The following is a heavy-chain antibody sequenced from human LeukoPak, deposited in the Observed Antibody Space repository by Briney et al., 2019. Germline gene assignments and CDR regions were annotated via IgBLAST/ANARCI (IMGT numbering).Heavy chain of an antibody. V-gene: IGHV3-30-3*01. D-gene: IGHD3-22*01. J-gene: IGHJ4*02. CDR1: GFTFSSYA. CDR2: ISYDGGNK. CDR3: ARVLSRGMSSGYYSPFDY. Sequence: GRSLRLSCAASGFTFSSYAMHWVRQAPGKGLEWVAVISYDGGNKYYADSVKGRFTISRDNSKNTLYLQMNSLRAEDTAVYYCARVLSRGMSSGYYSPFDYWGQGTLVTVSS.